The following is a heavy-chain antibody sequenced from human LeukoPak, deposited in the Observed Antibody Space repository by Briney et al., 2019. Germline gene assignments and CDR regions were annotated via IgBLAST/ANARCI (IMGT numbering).Heavy chain of an antibody. CDR1: GFTFSSYE. Sequence: PGGSLRLSCAASGFTFSSYEMNWVRQAPGKGLEWVSYISSSSAGTTYYADSVKGRFTISRDNAKNSLYLQMNSLRAEDTAVYFCARQQQQLWYDWGQGTLVTVSS. D-gene: IGHD5-18*01. J-gene: IGHJ4*02. V-gene: IGHV3-48*03. CDR2: ISSSSAGTT. CDR3: ARQQQQLWYD.